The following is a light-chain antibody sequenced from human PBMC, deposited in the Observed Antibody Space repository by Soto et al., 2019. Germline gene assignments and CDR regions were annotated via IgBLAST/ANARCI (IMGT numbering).Light chain of an antibody. V-gene: IGKV3-20*01. Sequence: EIVLTQSPGTLSLSPGERATLSCWASQSVSSSYLAWYQQKPGQAPRLVIYGASSRATGIPDRFSGSGSGTDFTLTISRLEPEDFAVYYCQQHGSSPWTFGQGTKVDNK. CDR1: QSVSSSY. CDR2: GAS. CDR3: QQHGSSPWT. J-gene: IGKJ1*01.